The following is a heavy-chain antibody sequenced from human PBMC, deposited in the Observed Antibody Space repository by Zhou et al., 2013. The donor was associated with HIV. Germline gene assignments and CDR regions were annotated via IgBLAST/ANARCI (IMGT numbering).Heavy chain of an antibody. V-gene: IGHV1-24*01. CDR1: GFTLTDLP. Sequence: QVQLVQSGAEVKKPGASVTVSCRVSGFTLTDLPIHWVRQTPAKGLEWMGRSDAELRAALYAHNFQGRVRMAGDTSTDTAYMELSSLTSDDTAVYYCTTDRQLEHVVENSFQIWGQGTEVIVSS. CDR2: SDAELRAA. CDR3: TTDRQLEHVVENSFQI. D-gene: IGHD1-1*01. J-gene: IGHJ3*02.